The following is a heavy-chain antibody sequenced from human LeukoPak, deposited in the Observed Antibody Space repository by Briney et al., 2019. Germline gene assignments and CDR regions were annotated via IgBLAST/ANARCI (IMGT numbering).Heavy chain of an antibody. Sequence: GASVKVSCKASGYTFTRYNMHWVRQAPGQGLEWMGIINPSGGGTTYAHKFQGRVTITADESTSTAYMELSSLRSEDTAVYYCARSRLRAAHYFDYWGQGTLVTVSS. CDR2: INPSGGGT. CDR3: ARSRLRAAHYFDY. V-gene: IGHV1-46*01. CDR1: GYTFTRYN. J-gene: IGHJ4*02. D-gene: IGHD3-16*01.